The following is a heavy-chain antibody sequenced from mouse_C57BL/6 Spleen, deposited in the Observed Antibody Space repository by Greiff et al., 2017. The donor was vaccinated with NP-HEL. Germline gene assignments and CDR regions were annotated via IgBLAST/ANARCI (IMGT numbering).Heavy chain of an antibody. J-gene: IGHJ4*01. V-gene: IGHV5-17*01. D-gene: IGHD2-1*01. CDR1: GFTFSDYG. CDR3: ARGNYYAMDY. CDR2: ISSGSSTI. Sequence: EVKLVESGGGLVKPGGSLKLSCAASGFTFSDYGMHWVRQAPEKGLEWVAYISSGSSTIYYADTVKGRFTISRDNAKNTLFLQMTSLRSEDTAMYDCARGNYYAMDYWGQGTSVTVSS.